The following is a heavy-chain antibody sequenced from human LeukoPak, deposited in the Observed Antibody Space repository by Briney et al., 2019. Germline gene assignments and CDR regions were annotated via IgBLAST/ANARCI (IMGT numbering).Heavy chain of an antibody. J-gene: IGHJ6*03. CDR2: IIPIFGTA. CDR1: GGIFSNYG. CDR3: ARSQVVPAATDYYYYYMDV. Sequence: SVKVSCKTSGGIFSNYGINWVRQAPGQGLEWMGGIIPIFGTANYAQKFQGRVTITADESTSTAYMELSSPRSEDTAVYYCARSQVVPAATDYYYYYMDVWGKGTTVTISS. V-gene: IGHV1-69*13. D-gene: IGHD2-2*01.